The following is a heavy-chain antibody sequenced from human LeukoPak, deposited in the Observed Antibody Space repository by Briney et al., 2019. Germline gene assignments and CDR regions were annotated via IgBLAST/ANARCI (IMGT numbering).Heavy chain of an antibody. D-gene: IGHD2-21*01. Sequence: GGSLRLSCVGSGFTFRSHAMSWVRQAAEKGLEFVSGIYENGGTTYYADSVKGRFSISRDNSKNTLYLQMDSLRGEDTAVYYCAKDFRIGYSAHFDYWGQGALVTVSS. J-gene: IGHJ4*02. CDR3: AKDFRIGYSAHFDY. CDR2: IYENGGTT. CDR1: GFTFRSHA. V-gene: IGHV3-23*01.